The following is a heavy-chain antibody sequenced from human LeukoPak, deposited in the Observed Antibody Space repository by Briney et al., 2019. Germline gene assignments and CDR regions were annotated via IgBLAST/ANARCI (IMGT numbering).Heavy chain of an antibody. D-gene: IGHD5-12*01. J-gene: IGHJ4*02. CDR1: GYSITSGYL. CDR3: ARYTSSGYGEIDF. Sequence: SETLSLTCTVSGYSITSGYLWGWIRQPPGKGLEWIGSIYHSGNTYQNPSLKTRVTISVDKSKNQISLELNSVTAADTAVYYCARYTSSGYGEIDFWGQGTQVTVSS. CDR2: IYHSGNT. V-gene: IGHV4-38-2*02.